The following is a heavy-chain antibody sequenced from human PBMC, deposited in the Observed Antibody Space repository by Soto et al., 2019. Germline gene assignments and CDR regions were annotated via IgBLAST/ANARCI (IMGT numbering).Heavy chain of an antibody. CDR3: ARVRDYGDSPLDY. J-gene: IGHJ4*02. CDR2: IYNSEST. Sequence: SETLSLTCNVSGASVSSNSYYWTWIRQPPGKGLEWIGYIYNSESTRYNPSLKSRVTISVDTSKNHVSLKLRSVTAADTAVYYCARVRDYGDSPLDYWGQGTLVTVSS. D-gene: IGHD4-17*01. CDR1: GASVSSNSYY. V-gene: IGHV4-61*01.